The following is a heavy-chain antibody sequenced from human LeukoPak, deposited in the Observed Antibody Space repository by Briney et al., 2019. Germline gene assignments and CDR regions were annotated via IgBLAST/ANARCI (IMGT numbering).Heavy chain of an antibody. CDR3: TRLWRPNDYYDTSGYFDDGFDI. Sequence: ASVKVSCKASGYTFTGYYMHWVRQAPGQALEWMGWINTHSGGTNYAQKFEDRVTMTRDTSISTGYMELRSLRSDDTAIYYCTRLWRPNDYYDTSGYFDDGFDIWGQGTMVTVSS. J-gene: IGHJ3*02. V-gene: IGHV1-2*02. D-gene: IGHD3-22*01. CDR2: INTHSGGT. CDR1: GYTFTGYY.